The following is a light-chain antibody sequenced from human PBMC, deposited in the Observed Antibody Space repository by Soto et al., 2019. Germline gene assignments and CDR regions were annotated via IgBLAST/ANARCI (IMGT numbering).Light chain of an antibody. CDR3: QQYNTFST. V-gene: IGKV1-5*01. CDR2: DVS. J-gene: IGKJ1*01. CDR1: QTISSW. Sequence: DIPMTQSPSTLSASVGDRVTITCRASQTISSWLAWYQQRPGKAPKLLIYDVSSLESGVPSRFSGSGSGTEFTLTISSLQPDDLATYYCQQYNTFSTFGQGTKVDI.